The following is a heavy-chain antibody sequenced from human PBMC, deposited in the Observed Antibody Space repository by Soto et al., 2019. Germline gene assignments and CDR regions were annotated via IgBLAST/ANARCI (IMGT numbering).Heavy chain of an antibody. D-gene: IGHD5-12*01. V-gene: IGHV1-8*01. CDR1: GYTFISYG. CDR3: ARGLEWLRFYYYYGMDV. J-gene: IGHJ6*02. Sequence: ASVKVSCKASGYTFISYGISWGRQAPGQGLEWMGWISAYSGNTGYAQKFQGRVTMTRNTSISTAYMELSSLRSEDTAVYYCARGLEWLRFYYYYGMDVWGQGTTVTVSS. CDR2: ISAYSGNT.